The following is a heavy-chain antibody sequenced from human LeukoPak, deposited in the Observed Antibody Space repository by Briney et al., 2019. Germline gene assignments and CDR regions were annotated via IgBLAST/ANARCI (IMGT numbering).Heavy chain of an antibody. V-gene: IGHV4-59*08. CDR1: GGSISTYY. Sequence: SETLSLTCTVSGGSISTYYWSWIRQPPGKGLEWIGYIYYSGSTNYNPSLKSRVTISLDTSKNQFSLKLSSVTAADTAVYYCARPCSSTHPWYFDVWGRGTLVTVSS. J-gene: IGHJ2*01. CDR2: IYYSGST. D-gene: IGHD6-13*01. CDR3: ARPCSSTHPWYFDV.